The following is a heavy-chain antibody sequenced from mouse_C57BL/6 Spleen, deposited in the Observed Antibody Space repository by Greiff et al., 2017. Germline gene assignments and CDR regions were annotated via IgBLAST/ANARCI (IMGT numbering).Heavy chain of an antibody. J-gene: IGHJ1*03. CDR2: IYPGDGDT. V-gene: IGHV1-82*01. Sequence: QVQLKQSGPELVKPGASVKISCKASGYAFSSSWMNWVKQRPGKGLEWIGRIYPGDGDTNYNGKFKGKATLTADKSSSTAYMHLSSLTSEDSAVYYCARPNNTVVANWYFDVWGTGTTVTVSS. D-gene: IGHD1-1*01. CDR3: ARPNNTVVANWYFDV. CDR1: GYAFSSSW.